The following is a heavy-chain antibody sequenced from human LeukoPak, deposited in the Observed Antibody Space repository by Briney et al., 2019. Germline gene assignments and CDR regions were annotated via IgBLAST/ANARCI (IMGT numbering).Heavy chain of an antibody. V-gene: IGHV3-23*01. Sequence: GGSLRLSCAASGFTFSSYAMSWVRQAPGKGLEWVSTISDNGGSTYYADSVKGRFTISRDNSKNTLYLQMNSLRAEDTAVYYCAKPPPNSSSWLFDYWGQGALVTVSS. J-gene: IGHJ4*02. CDR1: GFTFSSYA. CDR2: ISDNGGST. D-gene: IGHD6-13*01. CDR3: AKPPPNSSSWLFDY.